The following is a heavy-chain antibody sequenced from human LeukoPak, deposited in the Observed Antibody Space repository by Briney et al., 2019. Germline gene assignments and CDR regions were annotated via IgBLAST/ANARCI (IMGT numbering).Heavy chain of an antibody. J-gene: IGHJ4*02. CDR2: IRVSGDRT. CDR1: GFTFSSYA. Sequence: GGSLRLSCAASGFTFSSYAMSWVRQAPGKGLEWVSAIRVSGDRTHYADSVKGRFTISRDNSKNTLYLQMNSLRAEDTAVYYCATIDSLLFDYWGQGTLVTVSS. V-gene: IGHV3-23*01. CDR3: ATIDSLLFDY. D-gene: IGHD3-9*01.